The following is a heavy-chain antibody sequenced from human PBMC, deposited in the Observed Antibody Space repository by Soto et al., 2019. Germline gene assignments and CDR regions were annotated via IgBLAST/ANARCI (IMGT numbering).Heavy chain of an antibody. J-gene: IGHJ4*02. CDR2: ISSGSSYI. D-gene: IGHD3-22*01. CDR3: ARVPMDYYDSSGYLDH. Sequence: EVQLVESGGGLVKPGGSLRLSCAASGFTFSSYSVIWVRQAPGKGLEWVSSISSGSSYIYYADSVKGRFTISRDNAKSSLFLQMNSLRADDTAVYYCARVPMDYYDSSGYLDHWGQGTLVTVSS. V-gene: IGHV3-21*01. CDR1: GFTFSSYS.